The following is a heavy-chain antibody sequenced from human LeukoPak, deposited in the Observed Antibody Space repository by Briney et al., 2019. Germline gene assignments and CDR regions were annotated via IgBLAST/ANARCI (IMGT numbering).Heavy chain of an antibody. CDR1: GFTFSSYG. D-gene: IGHD3-10*01. CDR3: ARASLTYSYGPFDY. CDR2: ISYDGSNK. J-gene: IGHJ4*02. Sequence: GRSLRLSCAASGFTFSSYGMHWVRQAPGKGLEWVAVISYDGSNKYYADSVKGRFTISRDNSKNTLYLQMNSLRAEDTAVYYCARASLTYSYGPFDYWGQGTLVTVSS. V-gene: IGHV3-30*03.